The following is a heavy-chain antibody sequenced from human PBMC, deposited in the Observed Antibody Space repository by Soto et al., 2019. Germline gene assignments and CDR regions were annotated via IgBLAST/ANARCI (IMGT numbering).Heavy chain of an antibody. CDR1: GFTFSSYA. CDR3: AKWAYCSSTSCYSAFDY. CDR2: ISGSGGST. D-gene: IGHD2-2*01. V-gene: IGHV3-23*01. Sequence: GGSLRLSCAASGFTFSSYAMSWVRRAPGKGLEWVSAISGSGGSTYYADSVKGRFTISRDNSKNTLYLQMNSLRAEDTAVYYCAKWAYCSSTSCYSAFDYWGQGTLVTVSS. J-gene: IGHJ4*02.